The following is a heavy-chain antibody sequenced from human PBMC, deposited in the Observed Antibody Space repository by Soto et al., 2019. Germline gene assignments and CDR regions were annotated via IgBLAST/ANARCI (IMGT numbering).Heavy chain of an antibody. D-gene: IGHD6-19*01. CDR3: ARGHSSGWYWVYNWFDP. CDR2: INPNSGGT. Sequence: GASVKVSCKASGYTFTGYYMHWVRQAPGQGLEWMGWINPNSGGTNYGQKFQGWVTMTRDTSISTAYMELSRLRSDDTAVYYCARGHSSGWYWVYNWFDPWGQGTLVTVSS. V-gene: IGHV1-2*04. CDR1: GYTFTGYY. J-gene: IGHJ5*02.